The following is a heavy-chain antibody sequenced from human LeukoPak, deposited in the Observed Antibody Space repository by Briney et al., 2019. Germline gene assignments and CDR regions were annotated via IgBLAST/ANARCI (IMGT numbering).Heavy chain of an antibody. CDR1: GYTFTGYY. J-gene: IGHJ4*02. CDR3: ARRIAAAGTRDRRSFDY. V-gene: IGHV1-2*02. Sequence: ASVKVSCKASGYTFTGYYMHWVRQAPGRGLEWMGWINPNSGGTNYAQKFQGRVTMTRDTSISTAYMELSRLRSDDTAVYYCARRIAAAGTRDRRSFDYWGQGTLVTVSS. D-gene: IGHD6-13*01. CDR2: INPNSGGT.